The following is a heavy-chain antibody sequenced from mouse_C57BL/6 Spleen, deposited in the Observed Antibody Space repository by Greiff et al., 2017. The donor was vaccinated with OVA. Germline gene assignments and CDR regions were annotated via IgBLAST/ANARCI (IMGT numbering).Heavy chain of an antibody. CDR1: GFSLTSYG. V-gene: IGHV2-5*01. CDR3: AKEIYYGNSFAY. CDR2: IWRGGST. D-gene: IGHD2-1*01. Sequence: QVQLQQSGPGLVQPSQSLSITCTVSGFSLTSYGVHWVRQSPGKGLEWLGVIWRGGSTDYNAAFISRLSITKDNSKSQVFFKMNSLQADDTAIYYCAKEIYYGNSFAYWGQGTLVTVSA. J-gene: IGHJ3*01.